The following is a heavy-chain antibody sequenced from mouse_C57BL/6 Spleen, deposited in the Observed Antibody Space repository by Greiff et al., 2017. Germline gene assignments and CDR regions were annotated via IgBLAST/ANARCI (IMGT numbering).Heavy chain of an antibody. V-gene: IGHV1-72*01. CDR3: ARSYYGSSSAWFAY. D-gene: IGHD1-1*01. CDR2: IDPNSGGT. Sequence: VQLQQPGAELVKPGASVKLSCKASGYTFTSYWMHWVKQRPGRGLEWIGRIDPNSGGTKYNEKFKSKATLTVDKPAITAYMQLSSLTSDDSAVDYCARSYYGSSSAWFAYWGQGTLVTVSA. CDR1: GYTFTSYW. J-gene: IGHJ3*01.